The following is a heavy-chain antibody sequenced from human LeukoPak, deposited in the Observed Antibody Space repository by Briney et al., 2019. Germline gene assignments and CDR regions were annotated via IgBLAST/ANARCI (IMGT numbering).Heavy chain of an antibody. Sequence: SVKVSCKASGGTFSSHAISWVRQAPGQGLEWMGGIIPIFGTANYAQKFQGRVTITADESTSTAYMELSSLRSEDTAVYYCARDAHYGDYVPFLFDAFDIWGQGTMVTVSS. V-gene: IGHV1-69*13. CDR1: GGTFSSHA. D-gene: IGHD4-17*01. CDR3: ARDAHYGDYVPFLFDAFDI. CDR2: IIPIFGTA. J-gene: IGHJ3*02.